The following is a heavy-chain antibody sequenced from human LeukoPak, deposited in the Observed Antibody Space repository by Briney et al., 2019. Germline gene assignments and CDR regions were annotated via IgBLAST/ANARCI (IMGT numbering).Heavy chain of an antibody. CDR2: IYYSGST. V-gene: IGHV4-59*01. CDR1: GGSISSYY. D-gene: IGHD3-9*01. CDR3: ASSHDILTGFFDY. J-gene: IGHJ4*02. Sequence: PSETLSLTCTVSGGSISSYYWSWIRQPPGKGLEWIGYIYYSGSTNYNPSLKSRVTISVDTSKNQFSLKLSSVTTADTAVYYCASSHDILTGFFDYWGQGTLVTVSS.